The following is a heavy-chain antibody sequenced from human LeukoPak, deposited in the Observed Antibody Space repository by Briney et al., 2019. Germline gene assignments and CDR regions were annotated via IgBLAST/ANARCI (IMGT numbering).Heavy chain of an antibody. V-gene: IGHV1-69*04. CDR3: ARDQGIGDTSDI. J-gene: IGHJ3*02. Sequence: ASVKVSFKASGGTFSSYAISWVRQAPGQGLEWMGRIIAILDTANYAQKFQGRVTITADKSTSTSYMELSSLRSEDTAVYYCARDQGIGDTSDIWGQGTMVTVSS. CDR1: GGTFSSYA. CDR2: IIAILDTA.